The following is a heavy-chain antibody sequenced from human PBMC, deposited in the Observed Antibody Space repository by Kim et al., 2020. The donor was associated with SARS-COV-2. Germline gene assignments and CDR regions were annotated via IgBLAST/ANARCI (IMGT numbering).Heavy chain of an antibody. CDR1: GGSFSGYY. Sequence: SETLSLTCAVYGGSFSGYYWSWIRQPPGKGLEWIGEINHSGSTNYNPSLKSRVTISLDTSKNQFSLKLSSVTAADTAVYYCARKRAMVRGVFDYWGQGTLVTVSS. J-gene: IGHJ4*02. CDR2: INHSGST. D-gene: IGHD3-10*01. CDR3: ARKRAMVRGVFDY. V-gene: IGHV4-34*01.